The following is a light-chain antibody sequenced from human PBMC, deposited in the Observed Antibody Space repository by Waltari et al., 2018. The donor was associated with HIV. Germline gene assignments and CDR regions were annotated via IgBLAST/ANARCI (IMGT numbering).Light chain of an antibody. V-gene: IGKV3-15*01. J-gene: IGKJ2*01. CDR1: QSVSSD. Sequence: EIVMTQSPATLSGSAGERVTLSCRASQSVSSDLAWYQQKAGQPPRLLIYGASTRATGIPARFSGSGSGTEFTLTISSLQSEDFALYYCQQYNNWPPMYTFGQGTKL. CDR2: GAS. CDR3: QQYNNWPPMYT.